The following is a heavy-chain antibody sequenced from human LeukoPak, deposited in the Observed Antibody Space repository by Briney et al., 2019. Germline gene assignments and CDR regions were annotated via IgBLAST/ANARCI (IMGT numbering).Heavy chain of an antibody. V-gene: IGHV3-30-3*01. CDR3: AIDEAFTGLAMGPEGPFDY. CDR1: GFTFSSYA. J-gene: IGHJ4*02. Sequence: GGSLRLSCAASGFTFSSYAMHWVRQAPGKGLEWVAVISCDGSNKYYADSVKGRFTISRDNSKNTLYLQMNSLRAEDTAVYYCAIDEAFTGLAMGPEGPFDYWGQGTLVTVSS. D-gene: IGHD3-3*02. CDR2: ISCDGSNK.